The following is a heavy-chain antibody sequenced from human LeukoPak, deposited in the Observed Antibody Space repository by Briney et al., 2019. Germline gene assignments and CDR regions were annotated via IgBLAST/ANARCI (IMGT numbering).Heavy chain of an antibody. Sequence: SETLSLTCTVSCGAISSSSYYWGWIRQTPGKELEWIGSIYYSGSTYYNPSLKSRVTISVDTSKNQFSLKLSSVTAADTAVYYCARRNYYDSSGYYFDYWGQGTLVTVSS. J-gene: IGHJ4*02. CDR1: CGAISSSSYY. CDR2: IYYSGST. V-gene: IGHV4-39*01. D-gene: IGHD3-22*01. CDR3: ARRNYYDSSGYYFDY.